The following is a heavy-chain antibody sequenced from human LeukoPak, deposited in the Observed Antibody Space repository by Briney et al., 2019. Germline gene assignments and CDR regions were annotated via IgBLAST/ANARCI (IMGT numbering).Heavy chain of an antibody. J-gene: IGHJ4*02. Sequence: GGSLRLPCAASGFTFSSYATHWVRQAPGKGLEWVAVISYDGSNKFYADSVKGRFTISRDNSKNTLYLQMNSLRVEDTAVYYCARDGGTSHYFDYWGQGTLVTVPS. CDR3: ARDGGTSHYFDY. D-gene: IGHD3-16*01. CDR2: ISYDGSNK. V-gene: IGHV3-30-3*01. CDR1: GFTFSSYA.